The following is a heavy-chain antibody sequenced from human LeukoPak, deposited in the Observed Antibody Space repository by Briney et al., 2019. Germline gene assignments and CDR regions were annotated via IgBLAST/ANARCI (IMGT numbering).Heavy chain of an antibody. Sequence: PSETLSLTCTVSGGSISSYYWSWIRQPPGQGLEWIGYIYSTGSTNYNPSLKSRVTISLDTSKNQFSLKLSSVTAADTALYYCARDYTMTHSFDVWGQGTLVTVSS. V-gene: IGHV4-59*01. D-gene: IGHD3-22*01. J-gene: IGHJ3*01. CDR3: ARDYTMTHSFDV. CDR1: GGSISSYY. CDR2: IYSTGST.